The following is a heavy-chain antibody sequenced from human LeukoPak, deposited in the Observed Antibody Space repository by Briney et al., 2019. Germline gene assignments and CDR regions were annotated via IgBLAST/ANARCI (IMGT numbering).Heavy chain of an antibody. J-gene: IGHJ4*02. CDR3: AKDMGIAVAGTIDY. CDR1: GFTFSSCW. D-gene: IGHD6-19*01. CDR2: IKQDGSEK. Sequence: GGSLRLSCAASGFTFSSCWLSWGRQAQGQGMERVANIKQDGSEKNYVDSVKGRFTISRDNTKISLYLQMNSLRTEDTALFYCAKDMGIAVAGTIDYWGQGTLVTVSS. V-gene: IGHV3-7*03.